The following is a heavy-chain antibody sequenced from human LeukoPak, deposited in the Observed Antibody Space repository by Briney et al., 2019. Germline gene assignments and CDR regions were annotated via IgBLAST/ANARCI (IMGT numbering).Heavy chain of an antibody. Sequence: PGRSLRLSCAASGFTFSSYGMHWVRQAPGKGLEWVAVISDDGSNKYYADSVKGRFTISRDNSKNTLYLQMNSLRAEDTAVYYCAKEISSWYNYYYYGMDVWGQGTTVTVSS. CDR2: ISDDGSNK. CDR3: AKEISSWYNYYYYGMDV. CDR1: GFTFSSYG. D-gene: IGHD6-13*01. V-gene: IGHV3-30*18. J-gene: IGHJ6*02.